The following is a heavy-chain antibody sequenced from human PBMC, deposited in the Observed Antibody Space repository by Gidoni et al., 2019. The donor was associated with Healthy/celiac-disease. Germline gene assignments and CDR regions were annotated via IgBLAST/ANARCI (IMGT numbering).Heavy chain of an antibody. Sequence: PIFGTADYAQKFQGRVTITADESTSPAYMELSSLRSEDTAVYYCARGKGSLVVVAATHFDYWGQGPLVTVSS. D-gene: IGHD2-15*01. V-gene: IGHV1-69*01. J-gene: IGHJ4*02. CDR3: ARGKGSLVVVAATHFDY. CDR2: PIFGTA.